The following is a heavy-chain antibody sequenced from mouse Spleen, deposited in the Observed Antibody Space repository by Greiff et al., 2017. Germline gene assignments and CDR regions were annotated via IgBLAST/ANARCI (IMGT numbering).Heavy chain of an antibody. CDR3: ARSGYYSYEDY. CDR2: IYPSDSET. CDR1: ASPSPGTW. V-gene: IGHV1-61*01. Sequence: QVQLQQPGVELLSLGSPVKLSAKALASPSPGTWWVWVKQRPGQGLEWIGNIYPSDSETHYNQKFKDKATLTVDKSSSTAYMQLSSLTSEDSAVYYCARSGYYSYEDYWGQGTTLTVSS. J-gene: IGHJ2*01. D-gene: IGHD2-12*01.